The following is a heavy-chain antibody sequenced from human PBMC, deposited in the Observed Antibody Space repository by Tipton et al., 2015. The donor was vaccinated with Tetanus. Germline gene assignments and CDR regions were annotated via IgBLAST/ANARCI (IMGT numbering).Heavy chain of an antibody. D-gene: IGHD3-22*01. CDR2: IIPMLGTA. V-gene: IGHV1-69*06. Sequence: QLVQSGPEVKKPGSSVKVSCTASGDTFSKYAISWVRQAPGQGLEWMGGIIPMLGTADYAQKFQGRVTITADKATSTAYMGLSSLRSDDTAVYYCARGLKFYFDGGPCDYWGPGTLVTVSS. J-gene: IGHJ4*02. CDR3: ARGLKFYFDGGPCDY. CDR1: GDTFSKYA.